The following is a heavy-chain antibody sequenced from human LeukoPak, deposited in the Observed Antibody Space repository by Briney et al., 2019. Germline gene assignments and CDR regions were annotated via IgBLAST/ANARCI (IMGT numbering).Heavy chain of an antibody. Sequence: GASVKVSCKASGYTFTSYGISWVRQAPGQGLEWMGWISAYNGNTNYAQKLQGRVTMTTDTSTSTAYMELRSLRSDDTAVYYCARARGSSGWYPRGDYWGQGTLVTVSS. CDR3: ARARGSSGWYPRGDY. V-gene: IGHV1-18*01. D-gene: IGHD6-19*01. CDR2: ISAYNGNT. J-gene: IGHJ4*02. CDR1: GYTFTSYG.